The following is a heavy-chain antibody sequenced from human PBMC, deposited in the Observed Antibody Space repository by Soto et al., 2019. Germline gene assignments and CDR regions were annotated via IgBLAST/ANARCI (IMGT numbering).Heavy chain of an antibody. Sequence: GASVKVSCKASGFTFTSSAVQWVRQARGQRLGWIGWIVVGSGNTNYAQKFQERVTITRDMSTSTAYMELSSLRSEDTAVYYCAAKYSGSSPLANWGQGTLVTVSS. CDR2: IVVGSGNT. V-gene: IGHV1-58*01. CDR1: GFTFTSSA. D-gene: IGHD1-26*01. CDR3: AAKYSGSSPLAN. J-gene: IGHJ4*02.